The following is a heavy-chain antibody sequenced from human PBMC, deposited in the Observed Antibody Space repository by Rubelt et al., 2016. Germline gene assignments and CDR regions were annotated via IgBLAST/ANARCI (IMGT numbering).Heavy chain of an antibody. V-gene: IGHV3-30*04. J-gene: IGHJ4*02. D-gene: IGHD2-2*02. CDR1: GFTFSSYA. Sequence: GRSLRLSCAASGFTFSSYAMHWVRQAPGKGLEWVAVISYDGSNKYYADSVKGRFTISRDSSKNTLYLQMNSLRAEDTAVYYCARQNDGETNCSSTSCYNIAVAGTFDYWGQGTLVTVSS. CDR2: ISYDGSNK. CDR3: ARQNDGETNCSSTSCYNIAVAGTFDY.